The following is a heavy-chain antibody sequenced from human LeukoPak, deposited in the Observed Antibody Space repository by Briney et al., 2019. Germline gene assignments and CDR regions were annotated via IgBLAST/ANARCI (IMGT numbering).Heavy chain of an antibody. CDR2: IYYSGST. J-gene: IGHJ5*02. CDR1: GGSISSGDYY. V-gene: IGHV4-30-4*01. D-gene: IGHD2-2*01. Sequence: SETLSLTCTVSGGSISSGDYYWSWIRQPPGTGLEWIGYIYYSGSTYYNPSLKSRVTISVDEPKNQFSLKLSSVTAADTAVYYCASGLCSSTSCFFASWFDPWGQGTLVTVSS. CDR3: ASGLCSSTSCFFASWFDP.